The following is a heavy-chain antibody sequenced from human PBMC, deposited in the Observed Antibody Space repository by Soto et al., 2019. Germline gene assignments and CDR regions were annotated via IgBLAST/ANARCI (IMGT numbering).Heavy chain of an antibody. CDR3: ARWPDGYYYYGMDV. CDR2: MNPNSGNT. Sequence: QVQLVQSGAEVKKPGASVKVACKASGYTFTSYDINWVRQATGQGLEWMGWMNPNSGNTGYAQKFQGRVTMTRNTSISTAYMELSSLRSEDTAVYYCARWPDGYYYYGMDVWGQGTTVTVSS. V-gene: IGHV1-8*01. J-gene: IGHJ6*02. CDR1: GYTFTSYD.